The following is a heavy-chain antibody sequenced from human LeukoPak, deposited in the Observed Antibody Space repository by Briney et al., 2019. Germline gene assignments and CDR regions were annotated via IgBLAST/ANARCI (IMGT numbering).Heavy chain of an antibody. CDR3: AKDKFYYGDYSAGFDY. D-gene: IGHD4-17*01. CDR1: GFTFSSYA. V-gene: IGHV3-9*01. Sequence: GGSLRLSCAASGFTFSSYAMSWVRQTPGKELEWVSGIRWNSGSIGYADSVKGRFTISRDNAKNSLYLQMNSLRAEDTALYYCAKDKFYYGDYSAGFDYWGQGTLVTVSS. CDR2: IRWNSGSI. J-gene: IGHJ4*02.